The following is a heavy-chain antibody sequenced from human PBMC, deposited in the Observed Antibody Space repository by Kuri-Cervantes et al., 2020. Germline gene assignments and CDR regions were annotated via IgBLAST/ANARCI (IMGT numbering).Heavy chain of an antibody. J-gene: IGHJ4*02. V-gene: IGHV3-30*03. CDR3: ARAPGPRTGTYGY. Sequence: GGSLRLSCAASGFTFSSYGMHWVRQAPGKGLEWVAVISYDGSNKYYADSVKGRFTISRDNAKNSLYLQMNSLRAEDTAVYYCARAPGPRTGTYGYWGQGTLVTVSS. CDR1: GFTFSSYG. D-gene: IGHD1-1*01. CDR2: ISYDGSNK.